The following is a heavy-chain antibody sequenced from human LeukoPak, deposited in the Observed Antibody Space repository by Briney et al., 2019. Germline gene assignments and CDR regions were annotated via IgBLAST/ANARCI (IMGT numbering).Heavy chain of an antibody. CDR3: ATAVAGTYYYYGMDV. CDR2: ISYDGSNK. CDR1: GLTLSSYA. V-gene: IGHV3-30*04. Sequence: PGGSLRLSCAASGLTLSSYAMHWVRQAPGKGLEWVAVISYDGSNKYYADSVKGRFTISRDISKDTLYLQVNSLRADDTAIYYCATAVAGTYYYYGMDVWGQGTTVTVSS. D-gene: IGHD6-19*01. J-gene: IGHJ6*02.